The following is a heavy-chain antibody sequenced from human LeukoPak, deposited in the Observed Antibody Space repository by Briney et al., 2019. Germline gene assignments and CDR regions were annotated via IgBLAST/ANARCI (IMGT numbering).Heavy chain of an antibody. Sequence: ASVKVSCKASGYTFTSYGISWVRQAPGQGLEWMGWISAYNGNTNYAQKLQGRVTMTTDTSTSTAYMELRSLRSDDTAVYYCARDFNFRSSLYGGYGFDYWGQGTLVTVSS. CDR2: ISAYNGNT. CDR3: ARDFNFRSSLYGGYGFDY. V-gene: IGHV1-18*04. CDR1: GYTFTSYG. J-gene: IGHJ4*02. D-gene: IGHD5-12*01.